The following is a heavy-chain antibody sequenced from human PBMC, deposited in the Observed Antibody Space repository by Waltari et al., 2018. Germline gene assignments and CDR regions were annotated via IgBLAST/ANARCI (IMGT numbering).Heavy chain of an antibody. CDR3: ARGVAGGFDI. CDR1: GLTAIANY. D-gene: IGHD6-19*01. V-gene: IGHV3-53*04. CDR2: LYSDERT. J-gene: IGHJ3*02. Sequence: EVALVESGGGLVQPGGALRLSFQASGLTAIANYMSWVRQAQRKGLEWVSVLYSDERTYYADSVKGRFTISRHNSRNILYFQMNRLRIEDTAVYYCARGVAGGFDIWGQGTRVTVSS.